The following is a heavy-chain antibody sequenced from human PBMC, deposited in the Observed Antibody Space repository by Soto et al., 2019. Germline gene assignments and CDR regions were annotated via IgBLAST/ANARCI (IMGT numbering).Heavy chain of an antibody. V-gene: IGHV3-21*01. Sequence: GSLRLSCAASGFTFSSYSMNWVRQAPGKGLEWVSSISSSSSYIYYADSVKGRFTISRDNAKNSLYLQMNSLRAEDTAVYYCASLDYDFWSGYYGPRYGMDVWGQGTTVTVSS. CDR2: ISSSSSYI. CDR3: ASLDYDFWSGYYGPRYGMDV. D-gene: IGHD3-3*01. J-gene: IGHJ6*02. CDR1: GFTFSSYS.